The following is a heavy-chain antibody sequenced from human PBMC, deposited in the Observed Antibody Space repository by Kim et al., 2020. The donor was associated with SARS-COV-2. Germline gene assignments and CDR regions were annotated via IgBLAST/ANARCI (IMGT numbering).Heavy chain of an antibody. CDR1: GFTFSSYG. CDR2: IWYDGSNK. D-gene: IGHD3-10*01. CDR3: AKDGRYYGSGSSVDY. J-gene: IGHJ4*02. V-gene: IGHV3-33*06. Sequence: GGSLRLSCAASGFTFSSYGMHWVRQAPGKGLEWVAVIWYDGSNKYYADSVKGRFTISRDNSKNTLYLQMNSLRAEDTAVYYCAKDGRYYGSGSSVDYWGQGTLVTVSS.